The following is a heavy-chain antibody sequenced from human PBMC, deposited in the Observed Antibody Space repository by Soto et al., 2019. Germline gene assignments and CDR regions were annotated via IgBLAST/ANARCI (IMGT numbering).Heavy chain of an antibody. CDR1: GFTFSSYA. J-gene: IGHJ6*02. CDR3: AKLQGDIVVVPAAILRVEGYYYGMDV. CDR2: ISGSGGST. Sequence: GGSVRLSCAASGFTFSSYAMSWVRQAPGKGLEWVSAISGSGGSTYYADSVKGRFTISRDNSKNTLYLQMNSLRAEDTAVYYCAKLQGDIVVVPAAILRVEGYYYGMDVWRQGTTVTVSS. V-gene: IGHV3-23*01. D-gene: IGHD2-2*01.